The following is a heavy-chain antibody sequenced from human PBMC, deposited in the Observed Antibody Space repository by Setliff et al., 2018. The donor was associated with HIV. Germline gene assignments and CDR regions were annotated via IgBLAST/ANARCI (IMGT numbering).Heavy chain of an antibody. CDR2: INYSGST. CDR3: ARGRDKYGPIDY. CDR1: GGSISSNNYY. Sequence: PSETLSLTCTVSGGSISSNNYYWGWIRQPPGKGLEWIGSINYSGSTYQNPSLKSRVTISVDTSRSQFSLKLSSVTAADTAVYYCARGRDKYGPIDYWGQGTLVTVSS. J-gene: IGHJ4*02. D-gene: IGHD3-10*01. V-gene: IGHV4-39*07.